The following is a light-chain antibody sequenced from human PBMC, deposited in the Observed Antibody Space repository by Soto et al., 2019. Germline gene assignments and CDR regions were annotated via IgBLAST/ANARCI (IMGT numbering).Light chain of an antibody. CDR1: SSDVGGYNY. CDR2: DVS. CDR3: SSYTSSRTLVV. J-gene: IGLJ2*01. Sequence: QSALTQPASVSGSPGQSITISCTGASSDVGGYNYVSWYQQHPGKAPKLMIYDVSNRPSGVSNRFSGSKSGNTASLTISGLQPEDEADCYCSSYTSSRTLVVFGGGTKLTVL. V-gene: IGLV2-14*01.